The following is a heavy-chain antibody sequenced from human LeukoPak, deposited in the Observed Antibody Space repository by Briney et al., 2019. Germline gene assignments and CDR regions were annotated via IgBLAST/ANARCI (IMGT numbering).Heavy chain of an antibody. V-gene: IGHV3-23*01. D-gene: IGHD3-22*01. CDR2: ISGSGGST. J-gene: IGHJ3*02. Sequence: SGGSLRLSCAASGFTFSSYAMSWVRQAPGKGLEWVSAISGSGGSTYCADSVKGRFTISRDNSKNTLYLQMNSLRAEDTAVYYCAKRYDSSGYYPPDAFDIWGQGTMVTVSS. CDR3: AKRYDSSGYYPPDAFDI. CDR1: GFTFSSYA.